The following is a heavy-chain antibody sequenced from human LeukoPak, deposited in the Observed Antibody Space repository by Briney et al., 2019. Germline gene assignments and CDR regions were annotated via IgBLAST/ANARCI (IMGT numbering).Heavy chain of an antibody. CDR1: GGSFSGYY. J-gene: IGHJ6*02. Sequence: SETLSLTCAVYGGSFSGYYWSWIRQPPGKGLEWIGEINHSGSTNYNPSLKSRVTISVDTSKNQSSLKLSSVTAADTAVYYCARGPRYYDSSGYYSFYYYGMDVWGQGTTVTVSS. V-gene: IGHV4-34*01. CDR2: INHSGST. D-gene: IGHD3-22*01. CDR3: ARGPRYYDSSGYYSFYYYGMDV.